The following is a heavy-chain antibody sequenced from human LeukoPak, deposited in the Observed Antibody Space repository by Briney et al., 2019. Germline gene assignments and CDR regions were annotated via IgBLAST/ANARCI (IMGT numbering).Heavy chain of an antibody. CDR3: ARDSSSWIYYFDY. Sequence: ASVKVSCKASGYTFTSYAMHWVRQAPGQGLEWMGWINAGNGNTKYSQKFQGRVTITRDTSASTAYMELSSLRSEDTAVYYCARDSSSWIYYFDYWGQGTLVTVSS. V-gene: IGHV1-3*01. J-gene: IGHJ4*02. CDR1: GYTFTSYA. CDR2: INAGNGNT. D-gene: IGHD6-13*01.